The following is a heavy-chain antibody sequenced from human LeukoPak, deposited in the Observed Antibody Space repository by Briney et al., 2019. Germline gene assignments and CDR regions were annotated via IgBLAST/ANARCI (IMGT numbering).Heavy chain of an antibody. CDR3: ARVGIDYSGNVIKYYFDY. D-gene: IGHD4-23*01. CDR1: GVSISSYY. V-gene: IGHV4-59*01. CDR2: IYYSGTT. J-gene: IGHJ4*02. Sequence: SETLSLTCTVSGVSISSYYWSWLRQPPGKGLEWIGYIYYSGTTHYNPSLKSRVIISVDTSKNQFSLKLSPVIAADTAVYYCARVGIDYSGNVIKYYFDYWGQGTLVTVSS.